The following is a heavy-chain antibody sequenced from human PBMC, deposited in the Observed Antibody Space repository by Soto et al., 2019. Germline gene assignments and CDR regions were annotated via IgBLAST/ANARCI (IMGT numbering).Heavy chain of an antibody. CDR3: ARSFSVINFFDI. V-gene: IGHV4-31*03. Sequence: PSETLSLTCTVSGGSISSGGSYWSWIRQRPGKGLEWIGYIYYSGSTYYNPSLKSRVNISLDTSNNHISLMLSSVTAADTAVYYCARSFSVINFFDIWGQGTMVTVSS. D-gene: IGHD1-26*01. CDR2: IYYSGST. J-gene: IGHJ3*02. CDR1: GGSISSGGSY.